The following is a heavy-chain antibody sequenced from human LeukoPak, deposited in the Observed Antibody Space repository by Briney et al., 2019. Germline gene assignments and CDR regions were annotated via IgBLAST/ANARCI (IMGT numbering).Heavy chain of an antibody. J-gene: IGHJ4*02. D-gene: IGHD5-24*01. CDR3: AKWASPGYNFVYFDY. V-gene: IGHV1-2*02. Sequence: GASVKVSCKTSGYTFTDYYANWVRQAPGQGLEWMGWVNPDNGGTHFSQKFQGRVTMTRDTSISTAYMELNRLTSDDTAVYYCAKWASPGYNFVYFDYWGQGTLVTVSS. CDR1: GYTFTDYY. CDR2: VNPDNGGT.